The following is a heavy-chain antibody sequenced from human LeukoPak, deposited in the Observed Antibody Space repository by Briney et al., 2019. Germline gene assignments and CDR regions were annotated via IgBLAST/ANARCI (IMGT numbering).Heavy chain of an antibody. J-gene: IGHJ4*02. CDR3: ARDRPGYSSGWYSDY. D-gene: IGHD6-19*01. CDR1: GYTFNGYY. V-gene: IGHV1-2*02. CDR2: INPNSGGT. Sequence: ASVKVSCKASGYTFNGYYMHWVRQAPGQGLEWMGWINPNSGGTNYAQKFQGRVTMTRDTSISTAYMELSRLRSDDTAVYYCARDRPGYSSGWYSDYWGQGTLVTVSS.